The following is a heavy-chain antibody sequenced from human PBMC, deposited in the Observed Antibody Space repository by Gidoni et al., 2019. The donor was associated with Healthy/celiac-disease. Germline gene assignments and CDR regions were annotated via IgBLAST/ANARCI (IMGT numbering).Heavy chain of an antibody. CDR2: IKSKTDGGTT. D-gene: IGHD3-10*01. Sequence: EVQLVASGGGLVTPGGSLRLSCAASGFHFINAWMSWVRQAPGKGLEWVGRIKSKTDGGTTDYAAPVKGRFTISRDDSKNTLYLQMNSLKTEDTAVYYCTVITFGFGELLDYWGQGTLVTVSS. CDR1: GFHFINAW. J-gene: IGHJ4*02. CDR3: TVITFGFGELLDY. V-gene: IGHV3-15*01.